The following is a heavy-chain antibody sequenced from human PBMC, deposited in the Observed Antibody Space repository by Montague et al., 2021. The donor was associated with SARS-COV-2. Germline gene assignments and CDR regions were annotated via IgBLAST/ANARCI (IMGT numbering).Heavy chain of an antibody. V-gene: IGHV6-1*01. CDR2: TFYRSEWDY. D-gene: IGHD7-27*01. CDR1: GDSVSRNGIA. CDR3: ARVRHLGRGMDV. Sequence: CAISGDSVSRNGIAWNWFRQSPSTGLEFLGRTFYRSEWDYHYAXXXKSRITINPDTSKNQVSLQLRSVTPEDTDVYFCARVRHLGRGMDVWGQGTTVTVSS. J-gene: IGHJ6*02.